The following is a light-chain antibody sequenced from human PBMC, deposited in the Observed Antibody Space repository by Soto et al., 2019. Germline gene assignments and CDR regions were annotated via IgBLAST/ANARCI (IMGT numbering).Light chain of an antibody. CDR1: SSNIGNNN. CDR3: AAWDDSLNGVV. J-gene: IGLJ2*01. CDR2: SNN. Sequence: QSVLTQPPSASGTPGQRVTISCSGGSSNIGNNNVNWYQQLPGTAPKLLIYSNNQRPSGVPDRFYGSKSGTSASLAISGLQSEDETDYYCAAWDDSLNGVVFGGGTKLTVL. V-gene: IGLV1-44*01.